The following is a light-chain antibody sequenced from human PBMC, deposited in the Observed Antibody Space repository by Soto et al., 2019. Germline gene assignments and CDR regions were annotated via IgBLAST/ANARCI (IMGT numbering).Light chain of an antibody. CDR1: SSDVGAYDY. J-gene: IGLJ2*01. Sequence: QSALTQPPSASGAPGQSVTISCTGTSSDVGAYDYVSWYQQESGKAPKLLLYEVTKRPSGVPDRFSGSKSGTTASLTVSGLQAEDEADYYCSSYAGFNNVIFGAGTKLTVL. CDR2: EVT. V-gene: IGLV2-8*01. CDR3: SSYAGFNNVI.